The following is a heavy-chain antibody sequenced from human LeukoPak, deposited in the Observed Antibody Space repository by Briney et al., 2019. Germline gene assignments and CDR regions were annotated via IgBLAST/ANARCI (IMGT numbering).Heavy chain of an antibody. J-gene: IGHJ4*02. CDR2: INTDETVT. CDR3: ATKQWLAPPPDS. Sequence: GGSLRLSWAASGFTFSKYWMLWVRQAPGKGLEGGSRINTDETVTTYADSVKGRFTVSRDNADNTMFLQMNSVRDEDTAVYYCATKQWLAPPPDSWGQGTPVTVSS. V-gene: IGHV3-74*01. CDR1: GFTFSKYW. D-gene: IGHD6-19*01.